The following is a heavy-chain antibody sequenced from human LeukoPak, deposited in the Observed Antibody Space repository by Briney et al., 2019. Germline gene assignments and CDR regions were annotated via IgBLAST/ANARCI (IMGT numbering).Heavy chain of an antibody. D-gene: IGHD6-13*01. V-gene: IGHV3-23*01. Sequence: GGSLRLSCAASGFTLSSNAMNWVRQAPGKGLEWVSGISGSSGSTYYADSVKGRFTISRDKSKNTLYLLMISLRAEDTAVYYCAIRKQQVVPPRAYPYYYGMDVWGQGTTVTVSS. J-gene: IGHJ6*02. CDR1: GFTLSSNA. CDR3: AIRKQQVVPPRAYPYYYGMDV. CDR2: ISGSSGST.